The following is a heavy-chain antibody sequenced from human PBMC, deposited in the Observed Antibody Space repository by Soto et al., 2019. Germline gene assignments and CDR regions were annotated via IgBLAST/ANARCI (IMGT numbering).Heavy chain of an antibody. D-gene: IGHD4-17*01. Sequence: SQTLSLTCVISGNSFSSNIAAWNWIRQSPSRGLEWLGRTYYRSKWYNDYAVSVKSRITINPDTSKNQFSLQLNSVTPEDTAVYYCARSLLRSIDYWGQGTLVTVSS. J-gene: IGHJ4*02. V-gene: IGHV6-1*01. CDR2: TYYRSKWYN. CDR1: GNSFSSNIAA. CDR3: ARSLLRSIDY.